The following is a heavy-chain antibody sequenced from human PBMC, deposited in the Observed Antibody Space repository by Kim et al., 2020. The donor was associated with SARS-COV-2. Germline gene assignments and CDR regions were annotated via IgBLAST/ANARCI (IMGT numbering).Heavy chain of an antibody. CDR1: GFTVSSNY. D-gene: IGHD6-19*01. Sequence: GGSLRLSCAASGFTVSSNYMSWVRQAPGKGLEWVSVIYSGGSTYYADSVKGRFTISRHNSKNTLYLQMNSLRAEDTAVYYCARVLRSTTPQGYSSGWYPDYWGQGTLVTVSS. J-gene: IGHJ4*02. CDR3: ARVLRSTTPQGYSSGWYPDY. CDR2: IYSGGST. V-gene: IGHV3-53*04.